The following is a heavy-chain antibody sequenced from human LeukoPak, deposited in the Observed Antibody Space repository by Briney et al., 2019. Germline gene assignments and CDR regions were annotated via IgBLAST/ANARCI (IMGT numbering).Heavy chain of an antibody. D-gene: IGHD6-13*01. V-gene: IGHV4-39*01. CDR2: IYYSGST. J-gene: IGHJ4*02. CDR3: ARRVYSSSWVDY. Sequence: SETLSLTCTVSGDSISRSTYYWAWIRQPPGKGLEWIGSIYYSGSTYYNPSLKSRVTISVDTSKNQFSLKLSSVTAADTAVYYCARRVYSSSWVDYWGQGTLVTVSS. CDR1: GDSISRSTYY.